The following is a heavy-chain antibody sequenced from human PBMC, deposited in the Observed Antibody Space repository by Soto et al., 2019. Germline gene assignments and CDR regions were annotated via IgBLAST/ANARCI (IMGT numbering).Heavy chain of an antibody. D-gene: IGHD3-3*01. CDR1: GYTLTAYA. J-gene: IGHJ6*02. Sequence: GASVKVSCKTSGYTLTAYAMHWVRQAPGHSLESMGWINADNANTKVSQKFQGRVTITRDTSASTAYMELSSLRSEDTAVYYCARDGSSITIVGVVTPHSYGMDVWGQGTTVTVSS. V-gene: IGHV1-3*01. CDR2: INADNANT. CDR3: ARDGSSITIVGVVTPHSYGMDV.